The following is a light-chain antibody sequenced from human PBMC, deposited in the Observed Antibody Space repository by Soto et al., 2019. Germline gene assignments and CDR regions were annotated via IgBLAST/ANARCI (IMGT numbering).Light chain of an antibody. CDR1: QSLVYSDGNTY. Sequence: DVVMTQSPLSLPVTLGQPASISCRSSQSLVYSDGNTYLNWLQQRPGKSPRRLIYKVSNRDSGVPDRFSGSGSGTDFTLKISRVEAEDVGVYYCMQGTHWPPTFGQGTKVEIK. V-gene: IGKV2-30*01. CDR3: MQGTHWPPT. CDR2: KVS. J-gene: IGKJ1*01.